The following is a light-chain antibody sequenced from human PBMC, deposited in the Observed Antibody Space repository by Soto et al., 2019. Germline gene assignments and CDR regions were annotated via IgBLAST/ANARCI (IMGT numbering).Light chain of an antibody. CDR3: SSYSSTSTPWV. CDR2: EVS. J-gene: IGLJ3*02. CDR1: SSDVGTYNF. V-gene: IGLV2-14*01. Sequence: QSALTQPASVSGSPGQSITISCTGTSSDVGTYNFVSWYQQHPGKAPKLMIYEVSSRPSGVSNSFSGSKSGNTASLTISGLQAEDEADYYCSSYSSTSTPWVFGGGTKVTVL.